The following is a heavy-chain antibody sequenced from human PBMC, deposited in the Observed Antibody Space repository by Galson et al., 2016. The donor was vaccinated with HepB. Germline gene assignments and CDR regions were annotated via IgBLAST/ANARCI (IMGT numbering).Heavy chain of an antibody. Sequence: SLRFSCAASGFIVSTKYINWVRQAPGKGLEWVSVMHSSGKTEYADSVKGRFILSRDSAKNILYLQMNSLRADDTVVYYCARLNFGEDNWGLGTLVTVSS. J-gene: IGHJ4*02. CDR1: GFIVSTKY. D-gene: IGHD4/OR15-4a*01. CDR2: MHSSGKT. CDR3: ARLNFGEDN. V-gene: IGHV3-53*01.